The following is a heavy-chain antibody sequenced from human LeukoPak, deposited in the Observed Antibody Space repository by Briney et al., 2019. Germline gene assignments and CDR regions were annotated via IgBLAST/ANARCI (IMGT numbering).Heavy chain of an antibody. D-gene: IGHD5-18*01. CDR1: GGSISSGSYY. Sequence: SETLSLTCTVSGGSISSGSYYWSWIRQPAGKGLEWIGRIYTSGSTNYNPSLKSRVTISVDTSKNQFSLKLSSVTAADTAVYYCARGTAMAPVYFDYWGQGTLVTVSS. J-gene: IGHJ4*02. V-gene: IGHV4-61*02. CDR3: ARGTAMAPVYFDY. CDR2: IYTSGST.